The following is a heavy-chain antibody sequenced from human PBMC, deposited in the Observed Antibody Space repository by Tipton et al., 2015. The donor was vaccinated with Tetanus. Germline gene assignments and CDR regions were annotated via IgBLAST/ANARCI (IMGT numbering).Heavy chain of an antibody. CDR2: VYHTGSA. V-gene: IGHV4-59*02. CDR3: ARDPGGDYGY. J-gene: IGHJ4*02. D-gene: IGHD4-17*01. CDR1: GDSVRNHY. Sequence: TLSLTCTVSGDSVRNHYWSWIRQSPGKGLEWIGYVYHTGSAFYNPSLKSRVTMSVGTSKNQLSLVVTAVTAADTAVYYCARDPGGDYGYWGQGIPVTVSS.